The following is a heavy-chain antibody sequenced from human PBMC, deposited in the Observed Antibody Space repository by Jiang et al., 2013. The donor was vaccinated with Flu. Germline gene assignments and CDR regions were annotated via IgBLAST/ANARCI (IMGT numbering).Heavy chain of an antibody. CDR2: IYYSGST. CDR1: GGSISSYY. Sequence: GLVKPSETLSLTCTVSGGSISSYYWSWIRQPPGKGLEWIGYIYYSGSTNYNPSLKSRVTISVDTSKNQFSLKLSSVTAADTAVYYCARSPGYSSGWYSNWFDPWGQGTLVTVSS. J-gene: IGHJ5*02. CDR3: ARSPGYSSGWYSNWFDP. V-gene: IGHV4-59*01. D-gene: IGHD6-19*01.